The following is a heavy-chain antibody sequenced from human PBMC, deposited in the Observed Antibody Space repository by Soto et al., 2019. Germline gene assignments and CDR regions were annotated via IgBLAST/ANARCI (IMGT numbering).Heavy chain of an antibody. CDR2: RSPDDSDI. V-gene: IGHV5-51*01. CDR3: VRPSNHFDWFREAFDV. Sequence: GESLKISCQGSGYSFRDYWIGWVRQMPGKGLEWMVIRSPDDSDIIYSPSFQGQVTISADRSISTAYLQGRSLKASDTAMYYCVRPSNHFDWFREAFDVWGQGTMVPV. J-gene: IGHJ3*01. CDR1: GYSFRDYW. D-gene: IGHD3-9*01.